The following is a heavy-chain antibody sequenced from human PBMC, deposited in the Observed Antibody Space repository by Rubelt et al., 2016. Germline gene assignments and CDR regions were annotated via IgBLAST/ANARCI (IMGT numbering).Heavy chain of an antibody. D-gene: IGHD3-22*01. CDR2: INHSGST. J-gene: IGHJ3*02. Sequence: SYYWSWIRQPPGKGLEWIGEINHSGSTNYNPSLKSRVTISVDTSKNQFSLKLSSVTAADTAVYYCARPPQPDSSGYQGAFDIWGQGTMVTVSS. V-gene: IGHV4-34*01. CDR3: ARPPQPDSSGYQGAFDI. CDR1: SYY.